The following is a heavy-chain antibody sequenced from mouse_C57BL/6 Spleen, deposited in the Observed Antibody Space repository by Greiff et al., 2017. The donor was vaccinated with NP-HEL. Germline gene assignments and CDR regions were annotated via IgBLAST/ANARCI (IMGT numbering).Heavy chain of an antibody. D-gene: IGHD1-1*01. CDR1: GFTFSDYY. J-gene: IGHJ2*01. CDR3: ARDPTTVGHFDY. V-gene: IGHV5-16*01. Sequence: EVKLVESEGGLVQPGSSMKLSCTASGFTFSDYYMAWVRQVPEKGLEWVANINYDGSSTYYLDSLKSRFIISRDNAKNILYLQMSSLKSEDTATYYCARDPTTVGHFDYWGQGTTLTVSS. CDR2: INYDGSST.